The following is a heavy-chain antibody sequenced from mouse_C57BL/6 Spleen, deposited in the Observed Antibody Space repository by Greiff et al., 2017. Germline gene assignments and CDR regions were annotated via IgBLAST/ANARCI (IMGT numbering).Heavy chain of an antibody. J-gene: IGHJ2*01. CDR3: ATVVATSSFDY. CDR2: IHPNSGST. CDR1: GYTFTSYW. V-gene: IGHV1-64*01. Sequence: QVQLQQPGAELVKPGASVKLSCKASGYTFTSYWMHWVKQRPGQGLEWIGMIHPNSGSTNYNEKFKSKATLTEDKSSSTAYMQLSSLTSEDSAVYYCATVVATSSFDYWGQGTTLTVSS. D-gene: IGHD1-1*01.